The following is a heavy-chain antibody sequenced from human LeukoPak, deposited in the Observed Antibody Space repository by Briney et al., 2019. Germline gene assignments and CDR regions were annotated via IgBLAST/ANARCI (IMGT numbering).Heavy chain of an antibody. CDR1: GYILSDYF. CDR2: INPNTGAT. J-gene: IGHJ4*02. D-gene: IGHD2-2*01. V-gene: IGHV1-2*02. Sequence: GASVKVSCKASGYILSDYFIHWVRQAPGQGLEWMGWINPNTGATRFAQKFEGRVTLTRDTPISTVYMELSRLKSDDRAVYYCARMYSSNRYDYWGQGTLVTVSS. CDR3: ARMYSSNRYDY.